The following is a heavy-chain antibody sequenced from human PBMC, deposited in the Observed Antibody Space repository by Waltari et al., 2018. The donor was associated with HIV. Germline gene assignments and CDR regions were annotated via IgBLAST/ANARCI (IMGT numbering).Heavy chain of an antibody. D-gene: IGHD1-26*01. Sequence: QMQLQESGPGLVKPPETLSLTCTVSVGSISSYYCSWIRQPAGKGLEWIGRIDTSGSTNYNPSLKSRVTMSVDTSKNQFSLKLTSVTAADTAVYYCARVPYSGSLWYFDLWGRGTLVTVSS. V-gene: IGHV4-4*07. CDR2: IDTSGST. J-gene: IGHJ2*01. CDR3: ARVPYSGSLWYFDL. CDR1: VGSISSYY.